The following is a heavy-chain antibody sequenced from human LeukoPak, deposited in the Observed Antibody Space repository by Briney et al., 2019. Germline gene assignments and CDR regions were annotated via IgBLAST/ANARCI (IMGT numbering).Heavy chain of an antibody. Sequence: SETLSLTCAVYGGSFSGYYWSWIRQPPGKGLEWIGEINHSGSTNYNPSLKSRVTISVDSSKNQFSLKLSSVTAADTAVYYCARGKSYCSSTSCYLLLYYFDYWGQGTLVTVSS. V-gene: IGHV4-34*01. CDR2: INHSGST. J-gene: IGHJ4*02. CDR3: ARGKSYCSSTSCYLLLYYFDY. D-gene: IGHD2-2*01. CDR1: GGSFSGYY.